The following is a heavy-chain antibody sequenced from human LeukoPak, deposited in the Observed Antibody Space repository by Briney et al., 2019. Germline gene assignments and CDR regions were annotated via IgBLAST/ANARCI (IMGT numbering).Heavy chain of an antibody. CDR3: ARVYYDYLLYKGGYYWYHFGMDV. CDR2: IYYSQST. Sequence: SETLSLTCTVSGGSVTNYYWSWIRQPPGKGLEWIGYIYYSQSTNYNPSLKSRVTISVDTSQNQFSLKLISVTAADTAVYYCARVYYDYLLYKGGYYWYHFGMDVWGQGTTVTVSS. V-gene: IGHV4-59*02. D-gene: IGHD3-9*01. J-gene: IGHJ6*02. CDR1: GGSVTNYY.